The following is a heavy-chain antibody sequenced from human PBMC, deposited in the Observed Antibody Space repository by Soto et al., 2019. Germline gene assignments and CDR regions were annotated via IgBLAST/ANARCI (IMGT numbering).Heavy chain of an antibody. CDR2: IYYSGST. V-gene: IGHV4-59*08. CDR3: AGSLGYCSSTSCLTQLYYYYYYMDV. J-gene: IGHJ6*03. CDR1: GGSISSYY. D-gene: IGHD2-2*01. Sequence: SENLSLTCTVSGGSISSYYWSWIRQPPGKGLEWIGYIYYSGSTNYNPSLKSRVTISVDTSKNQFSLKLSSVTAADTAVYYCAGSLGYCSSTSCLTQLYYYYYYMDVWGKGTTVTVSS.